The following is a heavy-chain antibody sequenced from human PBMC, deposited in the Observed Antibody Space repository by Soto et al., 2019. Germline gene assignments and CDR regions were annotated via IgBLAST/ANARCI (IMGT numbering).Heavy chain of an antibody. CDR3: ARGRYGYSANWHFDL. CDR1: GFTFSDYD. J-gene: IGHJ2*01. Sequence: GGSLRLSCAASGFTFSDYDMHWVRQAPGKGLDWVAVIWYDESNKYLADSVRGRFSISRDNSKNTLFLEMDSLRADDTAVYFCARGRYGYSANWHFDLWGRGTQVTSPQ. V-gene: IGHV3-33*01. CDR2: IWYDESNK. D-gene: IGHD4-4*01.